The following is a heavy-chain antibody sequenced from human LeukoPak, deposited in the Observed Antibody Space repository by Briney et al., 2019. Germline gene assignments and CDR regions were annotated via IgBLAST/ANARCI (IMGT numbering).Heavy chain of an antibody. Sequence: SVKVSYKASGGTFSSYAISWVRQAPGQGLEWMGGIIPIFGTANYAQKFQGRVTITADKSTSTAYMELSSLRSEDTAVYYCARWLLWFGEFDYWGQGTLVTVSS. J-gene: IGHJ4*02. D-gene: IGHD3-10*01. CDR1: GGTFSSYA. CDR3: ARWLLWFGEFDY. CDR2: IIPIFGTA. V-gene: IGHV1-69*06.